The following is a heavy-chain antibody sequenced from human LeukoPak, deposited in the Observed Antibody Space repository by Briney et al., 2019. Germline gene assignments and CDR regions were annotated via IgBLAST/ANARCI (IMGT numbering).Heavy chain of an antibody. Sequence: PSETLSLTCTVSGYSISSGYYWGWIRQPPGKGLEWIGSIYHSGSTYYNPSLKSRVTISLDTSKNQISLKVTSVTAADTGVYYCARQRYSGYEIDYWGQGTLVTVSS. CDR2: IYHSGST. D-gene: IGHD5-12*01. CDR3: ARQRYSGYEIDY. V-gene: IGHV4-38-2*02. J-gene: IGHJ4*02. CDR1: GYSISSGYY.